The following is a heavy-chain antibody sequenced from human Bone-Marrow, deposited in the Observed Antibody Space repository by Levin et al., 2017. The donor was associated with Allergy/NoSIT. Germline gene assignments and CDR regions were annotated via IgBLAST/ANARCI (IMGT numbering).Heavy chain of an antibody. CDR2: IYPDDSDT. Sequence: GESLKISCKGSGYNFTNYWIGWVRQMPGKGLEWMGIIYPDDSDTRYRPSFQGQVTISADKSISTAYLQWSSLKASDTAMYYCASQGPGFGVVIPYGYWGQGTLVTVSS. CDR3: ASQGPGFGVVIPYGY. CDR1: GYNFTNYW. J-gene: IGHJ4*02. D-gene: IGHD3-3*01. V-gene: IGHV5-51*01.